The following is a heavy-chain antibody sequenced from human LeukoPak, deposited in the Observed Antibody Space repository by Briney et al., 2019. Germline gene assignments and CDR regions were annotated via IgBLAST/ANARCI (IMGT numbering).Heavy chain of an antibody. V-gene: IGHV4-59*11. CDR3: ARGYFDWLLSSDYFDY. CDR2: IYFSGST. CDR1: GASITNHY. J-gene: IGHJ4*02. D-gene: IGHD3-9*01. Sequence: SETLSLTCSVSGASITNHYWSWLRQPPGKGLEWVGDIYFSGSTNYNPSLKSRVTISVDTSKNQFSLKLSSVTAADTAVYYCARGYFDWLLSSDYFDYWGQGTLVAVSS.